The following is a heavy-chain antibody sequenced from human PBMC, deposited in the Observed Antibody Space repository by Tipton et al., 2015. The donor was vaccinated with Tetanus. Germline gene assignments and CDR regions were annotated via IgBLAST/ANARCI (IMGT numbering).Heavy chain of an antibody. CDR2: SWYDGTDK. D-gene: IGHD2-15*01. V-gene: IGHV3-33*01. CDR3: AGEADCGVGSCFSGAFAN. J-gene: IGHJ4*02. CDR1: GFIFSSYG. Sequence: SLRLSCAASGFIFSSYGIHWVRQAPGKGLEWVAVSWYDGTDKYYADSVKGRFTISRDNSKNTLYLQMNSLRAEDTAVYYCAGEADCGVGSCFSGAFANWGQGTKFTVSP.